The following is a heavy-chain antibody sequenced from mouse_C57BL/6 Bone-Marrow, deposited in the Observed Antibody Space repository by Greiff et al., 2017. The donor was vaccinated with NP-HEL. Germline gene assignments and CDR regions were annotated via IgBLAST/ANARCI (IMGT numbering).Heavy chain of an antibody. V-gene: IGHV1-59*01. CDR3: AHRGFAY. J-gene: IGHJ3*01. CDR2: IDPSDSYT. Sequence: QVQLQQPGAELVRPGTSVKLSCKASGYTFTSYWMHWVKQRPGQGLEWIGVIDPSDSYTNYNQKFKGKATLTVDTSSSTAYMQLSSLTSGDSAVYYCAHRGFAYWGQGTLVTVSA. CDR1: GYTFTSYW.